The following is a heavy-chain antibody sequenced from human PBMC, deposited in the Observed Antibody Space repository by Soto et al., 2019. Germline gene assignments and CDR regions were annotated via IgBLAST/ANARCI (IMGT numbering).Heavy chain of an antibody. CDR1: GFRFSPYS. D-gene: IGHD6-13*01. V-gene: IGHV3-21*01. J-gene: IGHJ4*02. CDR3: VRGSIGGAGGSPDY. Sequence: EVQLVESGGGLVKSGGSLRLSCAASGFRFSPYSMNWVRQAPGKGLEWFSSISSGTIYTYYSDSVKGRFTISRDNAKNSLYLQMNSLRDEDTAVYYCVRGSIGGAGGSPDYWGPGTLVTVSS. CDR2: ISSGTIYT.